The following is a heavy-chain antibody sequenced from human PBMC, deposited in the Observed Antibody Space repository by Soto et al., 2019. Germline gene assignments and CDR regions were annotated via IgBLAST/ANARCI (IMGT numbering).Heavy chain of an antibody. Sequence: QVQLVQSGAEVKKPGSSVKVSCKASGVTFSSYAISWVRQAPGQGLEWMGGIIPIFGTANYEQKFQGRVTITADESTSTADMELSSLRSEDTAVDYCARGGRLLHPESTWGQGTLGNVSS. CDR3: ARGGRLLHPEST. D-gene: IGHD2-21*01. CDR2: IIPIFGTA. J-gene: IGHJ5*01. V-gene: IGHV1-69*01. CDR1: GVTFSSYA.